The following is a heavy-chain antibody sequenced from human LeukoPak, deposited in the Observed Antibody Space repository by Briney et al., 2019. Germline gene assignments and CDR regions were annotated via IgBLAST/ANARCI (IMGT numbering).Heavy chain of an antibody. CDR2: IKQDGSEK. CDR3: ARDFFFDIVVVPAAIAGVDY. CDR1: GFTFSSYW. J-gene: IGHJ4*02. Sequence: PGGSLRLSCAASGFTFSSYWMSWVRQAPGKGLEWVANIKQDGSEKYYVDSVKGRFTISRDNAKNSLYLQMNSLRAEDTAVYHCARDFFFDIVVVPAAIAGVDYWGQGTLVTVSS. V-gene: IGHV3-7*01. D-gene: IGHD2-2*02.